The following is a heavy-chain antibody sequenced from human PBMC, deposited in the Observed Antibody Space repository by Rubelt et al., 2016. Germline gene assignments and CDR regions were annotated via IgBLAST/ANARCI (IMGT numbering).Heavy chain of an antibody. V-gene: IGHV4-34*01. CDR3: ARGRDY. Sequence: QVQLQQWGAGLLKPSETLSLTCAVYGGSFSGYYWSWIRQPPGKGLEWIGEINHSGSTNYNPSLKSRVTISVDPARNQFSLKLSFVTAADTAVYYCARGRDYWGQGTLVTVSS. CDR1: GGSFSGYY. CDR2: INHSGST. J-gene: IGHJ4*02.